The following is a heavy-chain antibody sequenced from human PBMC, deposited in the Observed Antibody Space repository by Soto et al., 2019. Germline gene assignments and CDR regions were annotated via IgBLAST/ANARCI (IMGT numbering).Heavy chain of an antibody. CDR1: GFTFSSYA. J-gene: IGHJ4*02. CDR2: ISYDGSNK. V-gene: IGHV3-30-3*01. CDR3: ARDDITGTGYFDY. D-gene: IGHD1-20*01. Sequence: ESGGGVVQPGRSLRLSCAASGFTFSSYAMHWVRQAPGKGLEWVAVISYDGSNKYYADSVKGRFTISRDNSKNTLYLQMNSLRAEDTAVYYCARDDITGTGYFDYWGQGTLVTVSS.